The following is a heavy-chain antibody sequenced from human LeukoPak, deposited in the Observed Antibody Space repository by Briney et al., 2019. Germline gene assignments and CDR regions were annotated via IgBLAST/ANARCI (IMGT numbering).Heavy chain of an antibody. CDR2: ICGSGDSK. J-gene: IGHJ3*02. CDR3: VKEKTRGYNRDPFDI. Sequence: GGSLRLSCAASGFTFSSYAISWVRQAPGKGLEWVLVICGSGDSKYYADSMKGRFTISRDNSKNALFLQMNSLRPDDPALDYCVKEKTRGYNRDPFDIWGQGTMVTVP. CDR1: GFTFSSYA. D-gene: IGHD5-12*01. V-gene: IGHV3-23*01.